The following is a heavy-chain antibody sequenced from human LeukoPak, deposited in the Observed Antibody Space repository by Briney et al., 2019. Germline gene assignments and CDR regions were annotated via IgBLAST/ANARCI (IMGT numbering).Heavy chain of an antibody. J-gene: IGHJ4*02. V-gene: IGHV3-53*01. CDR1: GFTVSSNY. CDR3: ARDSYWRGSYYFDY. CDR2: IYSGGST. D-gene: IGHD1-26*01. Sequence: PGGSLRLSCAASGFTVSSNYMSWVRQAPGKGLEWVSVIYSGGSTYYADSVKGRFTISRDNSKNTLYLQMNSLRAEDTAVYYCARDSYWRGSYYFDYWGQGTLVTVSS.